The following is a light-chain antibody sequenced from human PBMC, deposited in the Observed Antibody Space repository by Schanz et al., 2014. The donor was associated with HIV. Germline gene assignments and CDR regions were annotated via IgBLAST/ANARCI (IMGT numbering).Light chain of an antibody. Sequence: DIQMTQSPSSLSASVGDRVTITCRASQSISSYLNWYQQKPGKAPKFLIYAASSLQSGVPSRFSGSGSGTDFTLTITSLQPEDFATYYCQQANTFPLTFGGGTKVEMK. CDR2: AAS. CDR3: QQANTFPLT. V-gene: IGKV1-39*01. J-gene: IGKJ4*01. CDR1: QSISSY.